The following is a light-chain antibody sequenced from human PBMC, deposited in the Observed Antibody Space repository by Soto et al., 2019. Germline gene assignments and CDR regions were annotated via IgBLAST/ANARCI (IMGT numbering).Light chain of an antibody. V-gene: IGLV2-8*01. CDR3: LSYADTAYG. J-gene: IGLJ1*01. Sequence: AQTEAPSASGSPGQSVTISCAGTSSDVGGYNYVSWYQQYPGKVPKLMVYEVSERPSGVPDRFSGSKSGNTAFLTVSGLQAEDEADYYCLSYADTAYGFGTGTKVTVL. CDR1: SSDVGGYNY. CDR2: EVS.